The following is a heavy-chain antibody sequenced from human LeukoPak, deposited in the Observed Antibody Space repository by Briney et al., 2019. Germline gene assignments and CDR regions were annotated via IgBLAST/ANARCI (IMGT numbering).Heavy chain of an antibody. Sequence: PSETLSLTCTVSGYSISSGYYWGWIRQPPGKGLEWIGSIYHSGSTYYNPSLKSRVTISVDTSKNQFSLKLSSVTAADTAVYYCARGADHNFDYWGQGTQVTVSS. J-gene: IGHJ4*02. CDR2: IYHSGST. CDR1: GYSISSGYY. V-gene: IGHV4-38-2*02. D-gene: IGHD1-14*01. CDR3: ARGADHNFDY.